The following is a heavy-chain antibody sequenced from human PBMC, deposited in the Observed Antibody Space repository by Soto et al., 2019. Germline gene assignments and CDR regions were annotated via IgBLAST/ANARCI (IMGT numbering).Heavy chain of an antibody. V-gene: IGHV3-15*07. CDR3: MTDRQFRPAY. Sequence: GGSLRLSCAASGFTFNDAWMNWVRQAPGKGLEWVGHIKSYIDGGTTAYAALVKGRFTISRDDSESRVYLQMNSLRTEDTALYYCMTDRQFRPAYWGQGT. J-gene: IGHJ4*02. CDR1: GFTFNDAW. CDR2: IKSYIDGGTT.